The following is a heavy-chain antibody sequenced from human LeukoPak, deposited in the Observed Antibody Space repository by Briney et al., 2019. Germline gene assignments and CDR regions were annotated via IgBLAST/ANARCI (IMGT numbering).Heavy chain of an antibody. Sequence: SETLSLTCTVSGDSISTSNSYWGWIRQPPGKALEWIGYIYYSGSTNYNPSLKSRVIISVDTSKNQFSLKLSSVTAADTAVYYCARVPDIVVVRGGIDAFDIWGQGTMVTVSS. D-gene: IGHD2-2*01. J-gene: IGHJ3*02. V-gene: IGHV4-61*05. CDR1: GDSISTSNSY. CDR3: ARVPDIVVVRGGIDAFDI. CDR2: IYYSGST.